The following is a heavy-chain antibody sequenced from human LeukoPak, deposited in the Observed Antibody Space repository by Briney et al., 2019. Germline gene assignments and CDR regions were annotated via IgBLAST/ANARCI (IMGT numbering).Heavy chain of an antibody. J-gene: IGHJ4*02. Sequence: GGSLRLSCAASGFTFSSYAMSWVRQAPGKGLEWVSYISSSGSTIYYADSVKGRFTISRDNAKNSLYLQMNSLRAEDTAVYYCARGGTAGTTYFDYWGQGTLVTVSS. V-gene: IGHV3-48*04. CDR1: GFTFSSYA. D-gene: IGHD6-13*01. CDR3: ARGGTAGTTYFDY. CDR2: ISSSGSTI.